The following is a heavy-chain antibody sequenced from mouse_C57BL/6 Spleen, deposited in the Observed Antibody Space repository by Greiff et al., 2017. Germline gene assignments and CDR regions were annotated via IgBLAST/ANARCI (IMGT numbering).Heavy chain of an antibody. D-gene: IGHD4-1*01. CDR1: GFTFSSYG. Sequence: EVMLVESGGDLVKPGGSLKLSCAASGFTFSSYGMSWVRQTPDKRLEWVATISSGGSYTYYPDSVKGRFTISRDNAKNTLYLQMSSLKSEDTAMYYCARRNWDWFAYWGQGTLVTVSA. J-gene: IGHJ3*01. V-gene: IGHV5-6*02. CDR3: ARRNWDWFAY. CDR2: ISSGGSYT.